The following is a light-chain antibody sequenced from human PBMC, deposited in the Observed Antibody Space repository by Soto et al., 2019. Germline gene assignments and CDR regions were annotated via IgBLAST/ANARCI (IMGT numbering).Light chain of an antibody. CDR3: QQCGNSPRT. J-gene: IGKJ1*01. V-gene: IGKV3-20*01. CDR2: GAS. Sequence: EIVLTQSPGTLSLSPGERATLSCRASQSVSSSSFAWYQHKPGQAPRLLIYGASTMATGIPDRFSGSGSGTDFTLTISRLEPEDFAVYYCQQCGNSPRTFGQGTKVEIK. CDR1: QSVSSSS.